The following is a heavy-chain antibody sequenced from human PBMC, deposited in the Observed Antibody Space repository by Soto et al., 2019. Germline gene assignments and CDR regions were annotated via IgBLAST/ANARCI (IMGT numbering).Heavy chain of an antibody. V-gene: IGHV3-53*01. D-gene: IGHD1-1*01. J-gene: IGHJ3*01. CDR2: LYDLDGS. CDR3: ATWHEREHAYDV. Sequence: DVQLVESGGGLIQPGESLRLSCAAFGFTISGKKYVAWVRQAPGKRLEWVSALYDLDGSFYAASVKGRFTTSSDSSKNTVYLQMNDLRPDDTAVYYCATWHEREHAYDVWGQGTTVTVSS. CDR1: GFTISGKKY.